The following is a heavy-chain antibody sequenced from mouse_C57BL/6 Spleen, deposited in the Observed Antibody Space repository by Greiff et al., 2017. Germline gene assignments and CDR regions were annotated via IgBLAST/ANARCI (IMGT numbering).Heavy chain of an antibody. V-gene: IGHV1-52*01. CDR2: IDPSDSET. Sequence: QVQLQQPGAELVRPGSSVKLSCKASGYTFTSYWMHWVKQRPIQGLEWIGNIDPSDSETHYNQKFKDKATLTVDKSSSTAYMQLSSLTSEDSAVYYCARRVGSYYFDYWGQGTTLTVSS. J-gene: IGHJ2*01. CDR3: ARRVGSYYFDY. CDR1: GYTFTSYW. D-gene: IGHD1-1*02.